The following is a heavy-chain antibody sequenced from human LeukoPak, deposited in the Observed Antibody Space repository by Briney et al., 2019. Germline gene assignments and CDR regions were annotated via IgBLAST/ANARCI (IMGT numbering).Heavy chain of an antibody. V-gene: IGHV1-46*01. CDR1: GYTFTSYY. CDR3: ASPLSYGSRSHDAFDI. CDR2: INPSGGST. J-gene: IGHJ3*02. Sequence: ASVKVSCKASGYTFTSYYMHWVRQAPGQGLEWMGIINPSGGSTSYAQKFQGRVTMTRDMSTSTVYMELSSLRSEDTAVYYCASPLSYGSRSHDAFDIWGQGTMVTVSS. D-gene: IGHD3-10*01.